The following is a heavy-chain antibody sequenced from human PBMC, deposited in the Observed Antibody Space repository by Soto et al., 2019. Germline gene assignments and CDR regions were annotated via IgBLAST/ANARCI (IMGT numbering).Heavy chain of an antibody. CDR1: GGTFNSYS. V-gene: IGHV1-69*06. CDR2: IIPIFGSA. CDR3: AIERGGDSSSSPWVLDR. J-gene: IGHJ5*02. D-gene: IGHD6-6*01. Sequence: QVQLVQSGAEVKKPGSSVKVSCKASGGTFNSYSISWVRQAPGQGLEWMGGIIPIFGSANYAQKFQDRVTIRADKSTDTVYMEVSSLRSEDTAVYYCAIERGGDSSSSPWVLDRWGQGTLVTVSS.